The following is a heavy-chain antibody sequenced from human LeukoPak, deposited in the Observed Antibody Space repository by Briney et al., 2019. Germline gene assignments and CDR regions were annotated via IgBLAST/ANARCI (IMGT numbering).Heavy chain of an antibody. CDR1: GFTFSNYW. D-gene: IGHD3-10*02. CDR2: ISNDGSST. Sequence: PGGSLRLSCAASGFTFSNYWMHWVRQAPGKGLVWVSRISNDGSSTNYADSAKGRFTISRDNAKNTLYLQMNSLRAEDTAVYYCAELGITMIGGVWGKGTTVTISS. J-gene: IGHJ6*04. CDR3: AELGITMIGGV. V-gene: IGHV3-74*01.